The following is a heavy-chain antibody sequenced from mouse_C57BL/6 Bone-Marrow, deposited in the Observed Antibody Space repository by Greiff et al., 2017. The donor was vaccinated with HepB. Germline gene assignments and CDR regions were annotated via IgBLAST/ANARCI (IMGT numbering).Heavy chain of an antibody. V-gene: IGHV1-81*01. Sequence: QVQLQQSGAELARPGASVKLSCKASGYTFTSYGISWVKQRTGQGLEWIGEIYPRSGNTYYNEKFKGKATLTADNSSSTAYMKLRSLTSEDSAVYFCARADWDNYWGQGTTLTVSS. D-gene: IGHD4-1*01. CDR1: GYTFTSYG. CDR2: IYPRSGNT. J-gene: IGHJ2*01. CDR3: ARADWDNY.